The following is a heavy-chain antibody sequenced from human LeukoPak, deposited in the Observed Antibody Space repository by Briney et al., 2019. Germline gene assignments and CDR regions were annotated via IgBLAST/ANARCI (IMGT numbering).Heavy chain of an antibody. V-gene: IGHV3-53*01. CDR3: ARGVRYYDILTGPFFDY. Sequence: SGGSLRLSCAASGFTVSSNYMSWVRQAPGKGLEWVSVIYSGGSTYYADSVKGRFTISRDNSKNTLYLQMNSLRAEDTAVYYCARGVRYYDILTGPFFDYWGQGTLVTVSS. CDR2: IYSGGST. J-gene: IGHJ4*02. D-gene: IGHD3-9*01. CDR1: GFTVSSNY.